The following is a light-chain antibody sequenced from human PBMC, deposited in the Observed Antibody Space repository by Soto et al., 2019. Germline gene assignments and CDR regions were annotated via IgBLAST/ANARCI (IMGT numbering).Light chain of an antibody. CDR1: QSISSW. V-gene: IGKV1-5*03. CDR2: KAS. CDR3: QQYNDNWT. Sequence: DIQMTQSPSTLSASVGDRVTITCRASQSISSWLAWYQQKPGTAPKLLIYKASTLQSGVPSRFSGSGSGTEFTLTISSLQLDDSATYYCQQYNDNWTFGQGPRVDIK. J-gene: IGKJ1*01.